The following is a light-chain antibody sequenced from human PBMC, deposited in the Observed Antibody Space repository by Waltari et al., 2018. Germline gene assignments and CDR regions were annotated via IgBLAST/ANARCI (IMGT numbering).Light chain of an antibody. Sequence: QPVLTHPASLPASPGASVSLTCPLRSAISVGTYKIYWYQRRPGSPPQFLVKYRSDSTNERGSGVPSRFSGSRDTSANAGILLISGLQSEDEADYYCMILHNNAVVFGGGTRLTVL. CDR1: SAISVGTYK. CDR3: MILHNNAVV. J-gene: IGLJ3*02. V-gene: IGLV5-45*01. CDR2: YRSDSTN.